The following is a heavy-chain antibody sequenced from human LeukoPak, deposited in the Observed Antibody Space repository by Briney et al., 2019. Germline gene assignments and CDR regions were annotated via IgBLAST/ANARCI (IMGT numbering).Heavy chain of an antibody. D-gene: IGHD6-19*01. CDR1: GFTFSSYS. CDR2: ISSSSSYI. J-gene: IGHJ4*02. V-gene: IGHV3-21*01. CDR3: ARDRLGKVFDY. Sequence: PGRSLRLSCAASGFTFSSYSMNWVRQAPGKGLEWVSSISSSSSYIYYADSVKGRFTISRDNAKNSLYLQMNSLRAEDTAVYYCARDRLGKVFDYWGQGTLVTVSS.